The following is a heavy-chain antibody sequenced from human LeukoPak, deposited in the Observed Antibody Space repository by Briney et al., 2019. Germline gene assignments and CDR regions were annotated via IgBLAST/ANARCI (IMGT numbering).Heavy chain of an antibody. CDR2: ISGSGSGT. CDR1: GFTFRSYA. J-gene: IGHJ4*02. D-gene: IGHD6-19*01. CDR3: AREQWLVALNYFDY. V-gene: IGHV3-23*01. Sequence: PGGSLGLSCAASGFTFRSYAMTWVRQAPGKGLEWVSTISGSGSGTYYTDSVKGRFTISRDNSMNTLYLQMNSLRAEDTAVYYCAREQWLVALNYFDYWGQGTLVTVSS.